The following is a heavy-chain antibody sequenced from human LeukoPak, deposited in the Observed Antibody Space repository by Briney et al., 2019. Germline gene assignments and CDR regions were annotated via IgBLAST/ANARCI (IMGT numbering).Heavy chain of an antibody. CDR1: GFTFNDYG. J-gene: IGHJ3*02. CDR2: RNWNGGST. V-gene: IGHV3-20*04. Sequence: GGSLRLSCAASGFTFNDYGINWVRQAPRTGLELVSGRNWNGGSTGYADSVKGRFTSSRDNAKNSLYLQMNTLRDEDTAVYFCGREGRNMGAFDIGGQGTTVTVPS. D-gene: IGHD1/OR15-1a*01. CDR3: GREGRNMGAFDI.